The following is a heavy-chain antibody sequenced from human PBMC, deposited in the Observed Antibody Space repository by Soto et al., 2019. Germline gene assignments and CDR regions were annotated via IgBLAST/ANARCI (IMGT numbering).Heavy chain of an antibody. J-gene: IGHJ4*02. CDR3: ARGLPPHYYDSSGYHY. CDR1: GGSFSGYY. D-gene: IGHD3-22*01. V-gene: IGHV4-34*01. CDR2: INHSGST. Sequence: ETLSLTCAVYGGSFSGYYWSWIRQPPGKGLEWIGEINHSGSTNYNPSLKSRVTISVDTSKNQFSLKLGSVTAADTAVYYCARGLPPHYYDSSGYHYWGQGTLVTVSS.